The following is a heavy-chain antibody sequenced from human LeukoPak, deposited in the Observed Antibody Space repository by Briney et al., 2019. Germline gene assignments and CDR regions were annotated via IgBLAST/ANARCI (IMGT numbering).Heavy chain of an antibody. CDR3: ATADLYGDYVGY. CDR1: GFTFSSYG. Sequence: GGSLRLSCAAPGFTFSSYGMHWVRQAPGKGLEWVAVISYDGSNRYYADSVKGRFTISRDNSKNTLYLQMNSLRAEDTAVYYCATADLYGDYVGYWGQGTLVTVSS. D-gene: IGHD4-17*01. CDR2: ISYDGSNR. V-gene: IGHV3-30*03. J-gene: IGHJ4*02.